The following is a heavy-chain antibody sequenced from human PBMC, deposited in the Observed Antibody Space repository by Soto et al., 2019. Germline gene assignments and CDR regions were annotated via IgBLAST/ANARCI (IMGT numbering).Heavy chain of an antibody. CDR2: TSYDGSNN. Sequence: QVQLVESGGGVVQPGTSLRLSCVGSGFTFRSYVIHWVRQAPGKGLEWVALTSYDGSNNFYGDSVKGRFTISRHNSRNTVELQMDSITFEDTALYYCARWGTTGGLDDWGQGTLVSVSS. J-gene: IGHJ4*02. CDR3: ARWGTTGGLDD. D-gene: IGHD3-16*01. CDR1: GFTFRSYV. V-gene: IGHV3-33*05.